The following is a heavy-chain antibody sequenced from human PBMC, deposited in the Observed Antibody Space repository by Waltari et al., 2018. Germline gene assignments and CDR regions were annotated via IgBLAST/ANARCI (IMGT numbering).Heavy chain of an antibody. V-gene: IGHV3-30-3*01. CDR3: TRDEGFYYYYGLDV. CDR1: GFRFSDYA. CDR2: RSYDGTQK. J-gene: IGHJ6*02. Sequence: QLQLVESGGGVVPPGGSLRLSCAGSGFRFSDYALHWVRQSPGRGLEWVAVRSYDGTQKYFADSVRGRFTISRDNSKNIFYLQMDSLRNDDTGVYYCTRDEGFYYYYGLDVWGQGTTVNVSS.